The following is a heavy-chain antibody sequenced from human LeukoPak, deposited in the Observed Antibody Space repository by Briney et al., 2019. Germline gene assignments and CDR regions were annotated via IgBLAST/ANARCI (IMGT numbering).Heavy chain of an antibody. CDR1: DYTFTSYG. CDR3: ARESQYYDFWGGYYPDAFDI. Sequence: ASVKVSCKASDYTFTSYGISWVRQAPGQGLEWMGWISAYNGNTNYAQKLQGRVTMTTDTSTSTAYMELRSLRSDDTAVYYCARESQYYDFWGGYYPDAFDIWGQGTMVTVSS. V-gene: IGHV1-18*01. CDR2: ISAYNGNT. D-gene: IGHD3-3*01. J-gene: IGHJ3*02.